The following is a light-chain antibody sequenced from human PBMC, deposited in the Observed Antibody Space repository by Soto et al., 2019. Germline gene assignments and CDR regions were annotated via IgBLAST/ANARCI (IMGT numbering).Light chain of an antibody. J-gene: IGKJ4*01. CDR3: MQGTHWPLT. CDR1: QSLLTSDGDTY. V-gene: IGKV2-30*01. Sequence: EVVMTQSPLSLPVTLGQPASISCRSSQSLLTSDGDTYLNWFHQRPGQSPRRLIYKVSKRDSGVPDRFSGSGSGTDFTLEISRVEAEDVGLFYCMQGTHWPLTFGGGTRVEIK. CDR2: KVS.